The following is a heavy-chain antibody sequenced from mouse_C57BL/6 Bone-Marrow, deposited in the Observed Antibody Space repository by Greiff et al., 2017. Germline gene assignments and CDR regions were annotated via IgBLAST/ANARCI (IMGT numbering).Heavy chain of an antibody. Sequence: EVNVVESGGGLVKPGGSLKLSCAASGFTFSSYAMSWVRQTPEKRLEWVATISDGGSYTYYPDNVKGRFTISRDNAKNNLYLQMSHLKSEDTAMYYCARDYYGSSSYAMDYWGQGTSVTVSS. J-gene: IGHJ4*01. V-gene: IGHV5-4*01. CDR2: ISDGGSYT. CDR3: ARDYYGSSSYAMDY. CDR1: GFTFSSYA. D-gene: IGHD1-1*01.